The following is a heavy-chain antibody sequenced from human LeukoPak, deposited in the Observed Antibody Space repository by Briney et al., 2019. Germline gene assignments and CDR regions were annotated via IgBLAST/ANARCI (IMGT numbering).Heavy chain of an antibody. V-gene: IGHV4-4*07. D-gene: IGHD6-19*01. CDR3: ARDVRYASGWSTPES. Sequence: PSETLSHACTVSGGSIINHYWSWIRQPAGKGLEWIGRIYSSGSANYSPSLKSRVSMSIDTSNNHFSLNLTSVTAADTALYFCARDVRYASGWSTPESWGQGTLVTASS. CDR2: IYSSGSA. J-gene: IGHJ5*02. CDR1: GGSIINHY.